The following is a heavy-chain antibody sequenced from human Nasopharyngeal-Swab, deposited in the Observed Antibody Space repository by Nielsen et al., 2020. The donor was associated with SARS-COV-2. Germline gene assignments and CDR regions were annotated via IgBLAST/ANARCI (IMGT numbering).Heavy chain of an antibody. CDR1: GYTFTYYA. CDR3: ARSDSPESYFYYYYGMDV. CDR2: IIPGNGKT. Sequence: ASVKVSCKASGYTFTYYAMHLVRQAHGQRLEWMGWIIPGNGKTKYSQRFQGRVTITRDTSASTAYMELSSLRSEDTAVYYCARSDSPESYFYYYYGMDVWGQGTTVTVSS. J-gene: IGHJ6*02. V-gene: IGHV1-3*01. D-gene: IGHD3-22*01.